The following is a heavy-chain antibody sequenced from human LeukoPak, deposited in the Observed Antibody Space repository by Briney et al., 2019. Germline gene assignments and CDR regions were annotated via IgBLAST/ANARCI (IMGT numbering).Heavy chain of an antibody. J-gene: IGHJ6*03. D-gene: IGHD2-8*02. Sequence: GGSLRLSCEVSGFTSSTYTMNWVRQAPGKGLEWVSSISSSGLYIYYADSVKGRFTISRDNAKNSLFLQMNSLRAEDTAVYYCARSRSGGYYYMDVWGKGTTVTVSS. CDR1: GFTSSTYT. CDR2: ISSSGLYI. CDR3: ARSRSGGYYYMDV. V-gene: IGHV3-21*01.